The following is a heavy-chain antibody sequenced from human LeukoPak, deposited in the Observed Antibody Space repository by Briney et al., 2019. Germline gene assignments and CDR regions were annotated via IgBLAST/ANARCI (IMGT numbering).Heavy chain of an antibody. Sequence: PSETLSLTCAVSGGSISSSNWWSWVRPPPGKGLEWIGEIYHSGSTNYNPSLKSRVTISVDTSKNQFSLKLSSMTAADTAVYYCARGRTGYQLLPTKKDYSYYYIDVWGKGTTVTVSS. D-gene: IGHD2-2*01. V-gene: IGHV4-4*02. CDR3: ARGRTGYQLLPTKKDYSYYYIDV. CDR1: GGSISSSNW. J-gene: IGHJ6*03. CDR2: IYHSGST.